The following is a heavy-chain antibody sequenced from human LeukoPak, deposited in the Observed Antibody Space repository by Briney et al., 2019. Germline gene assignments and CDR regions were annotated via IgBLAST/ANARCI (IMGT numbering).Heavy chain of an antibody. J-gene: IGHJ4*02. V-gene: IGHV3-23*01. CDR2: ISGGGAGT. CDR1: GFTFSNAW. CDR3: AKDFVRYNIQFDY. D-gene: IGHD1-14*01. Sequence: GGSLRLSCAVSGFTFSNAWLSWVRQAPGKGLEWVSSISGGGAGTYYADSVRGRFTISRDNSKNTLYLQMDSLRAEDTALYYCAKDFVRYNIQFDYWGQGALVTVSS.